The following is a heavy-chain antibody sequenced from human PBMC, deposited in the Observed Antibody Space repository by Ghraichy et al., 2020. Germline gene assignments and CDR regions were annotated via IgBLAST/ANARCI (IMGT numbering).Heavy chain of an antibody. CDR1: GYTFTGYY. J-gene: IGHJ4*02. D-gene: IGHD6-19*01. V-gene: IGHV1-2*02. CDR2: INPNSGGT. Sequence: ASVKVSCKASGYTFTGYYMHWVRQAPGQGLEWMGWINPNSGGTNYAQKFQGRVTMTRDTSISTAYMELSRLRSDDTAVYYCATLLLYSSGWYEGWFDYWGQGTLVTVSS. CDR3: ATLLLYSSGWYEGWFDY.